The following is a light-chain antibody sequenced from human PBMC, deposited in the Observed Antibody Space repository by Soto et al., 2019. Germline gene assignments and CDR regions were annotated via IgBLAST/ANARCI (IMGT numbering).Light chain of an antibody. CDR3: QQYGDAPPYT. CDR2: AAS. J-gene: IGKJ2*01. CDR1: RGISSSY. V-gene: IGKV3-20*01. Sequence: EIVLTQSPGTLSLSPGESTTLSCRASRGISSSYLPWYQQKPGQAPRLLIYAASTRATGIPDRFRGSGSATDFTLTISRLEPEDSAVYYCQQYGDAPPYTFGQGTKLEIK.